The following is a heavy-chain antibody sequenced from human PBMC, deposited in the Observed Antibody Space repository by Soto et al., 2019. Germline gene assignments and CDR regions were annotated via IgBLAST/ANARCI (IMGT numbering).Heavy chain of an antibody. Sequence: PSETLSLTCAVYGGSFSCYYWSWIRQPPGKGLEWIGEINHSGSTNYNPSLKSRVTISVDTSKNQFSLKLSSVTAADTAVYYCARGVGSNPMVRGVIIQGVNWFDPWGQGTPVTVSS. D-gene: IGHD3-10*01. V-gene: IGHV4-34*01. J-gene: IGHJ5*02. CDR1: GGSFSCYY. CDR3: ARGVGSNPMVRGVIIQGVNWFDP. CDR2: INHSGST.